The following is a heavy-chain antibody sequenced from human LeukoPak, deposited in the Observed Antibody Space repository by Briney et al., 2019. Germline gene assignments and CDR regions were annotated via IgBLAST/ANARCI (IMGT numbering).Heavy chain of an antibody. CDR2: IYPGDSDT. CDR1: GYSFTSYW. CDR3: ARTSSGWYGGVGY. Sequence: GESLKISCXGSGYSFTSYWIGWVREMPGKGLEWMGIIYPGDSDTRYSPSFQGQVTISADKSISTAYLQWSSLKASDTAMYYCARTSSGWYGGVGYWGQGTLVTVSS. D-gene: IGHD6-19*01. V-gene: IGHV5-51*01. J-gene: IGHJ4*02.